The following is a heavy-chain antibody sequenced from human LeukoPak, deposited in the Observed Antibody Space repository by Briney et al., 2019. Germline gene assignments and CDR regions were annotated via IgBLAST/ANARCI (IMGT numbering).Heavy chain of an antibody. V-gene: IGHV3-48*04. CDR1: GFTFSSFS. Sequence: GGSLRLSCAASGFTFSSFSMNWVRQAPGKGLEWISYITGSSSSTYYADSVKGRFTISRDNAKNSLYLQMNSLRAEDTAVYYCARVIGSYGDSAYWGQGILVTVSS. CDR2: ITGSSSST. J-gene: IGHJ4*02. D-gene: IGHD4-17*01. CDR3: ARVIGSYGDSAY.